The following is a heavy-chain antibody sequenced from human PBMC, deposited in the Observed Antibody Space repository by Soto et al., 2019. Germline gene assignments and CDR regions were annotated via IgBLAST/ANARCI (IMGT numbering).Heavy chain of an antibody. CDR1: GYTFTSYG. V-gene: IGHV1-18*01. CDR2: ISAYNGNT. CDR3: ARDQPERKYSRSWYGIHY. J-gene: IGHJ4*02. D-gene: IGHD6-13*01. Sequence: ASVKVSCKASGYTFTSYGISWVRQAPGQGLEWMGWISAYNGNTNYAQKLQGRVTMTTDTSTSTAYMELRSLRSDDTAVYYCARDQPERKYSRSWYGIHYWGQGTLVTVSS.